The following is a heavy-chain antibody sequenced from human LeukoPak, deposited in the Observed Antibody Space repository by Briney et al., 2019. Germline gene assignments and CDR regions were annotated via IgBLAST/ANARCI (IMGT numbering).Heavy chain of an antibody. CDR3: ARDWWGDRIYYYYGMDV. J-gene: IGHJ6*02. Sequence: PGRSLRLSCAASGFTFSDYYMSWIRQAPGKGLEWVSYISSSGSTIYYADSVKGRFTISRDNAKNSLYLQMNSLRAEDTAVYYCARDWWGDRIYYYYGMDVWGQGTTVTVSS. D-gene: IGHD2-15*01. V-gene: IGHV3-11*01. CDR2: ISSSGSTI. CDR1: GFTFSDYY.